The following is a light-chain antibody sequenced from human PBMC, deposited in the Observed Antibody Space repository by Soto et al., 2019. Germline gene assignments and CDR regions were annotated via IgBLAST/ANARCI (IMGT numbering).Light chain of an antibody. CDR2: GAS. V-gene: IGKV3-20*01. J-gene: IGKJ1*01. Sequence: EIVLTQSPGTRSLSPGERATLSCRASQSVSSSYLAWYQQKPGQAPRLLIYGASSRATGIPDRFSGSGSGTDFTLTISRLEPEDFAVYYCQQYGSSPQTFGQGTKVEIK. CDR3: QQYGSSPQT. CDR1: QSVSSSY.